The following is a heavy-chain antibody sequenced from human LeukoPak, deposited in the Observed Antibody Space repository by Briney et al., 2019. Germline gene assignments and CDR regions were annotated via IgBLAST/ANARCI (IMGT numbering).Heavy chain of an antibody. V-gene: IGHV4-39*07. CDR2: IYYSGST. D-gene: IGHD6-6*01. CDR1: GGSISSSSYY. J-gene: IGHJ5*02. Sequence: PSQTLSLTCTVSGGSISSSSYYWGWIRQPPGKGLEWIGSIYYSGSTYYNPSLKSRVTISVDTSKNQFSLKLSSVTAADTAVYYCARVRIAADLTSPINWFDPWGQGTLVTVSS. CDR3: ARVRIAADLTSPINWFDP.